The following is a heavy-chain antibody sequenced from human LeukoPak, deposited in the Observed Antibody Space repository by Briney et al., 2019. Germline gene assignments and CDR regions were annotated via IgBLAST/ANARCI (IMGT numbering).Heavy chain of an antibody. Sequence: GGSLRLSCAASGFTFNIYGMHWVRQAPGKGLEWVAFIRYDGSNKYYADSVKGRFTISRDNSKNTLYLQMNSLRPEDMAVYYCARGSAAIYSYGPQFDSWGQGTLVTVSS. J-gene: IGHJ4*02. CDR2: IRYDGSNK. V-gene: IGHV3-30*02. CDR3: ARGSAAIYSYGPQFDS. D-gene: IGHD5-18*01. CDR1: GFTFNIYG.